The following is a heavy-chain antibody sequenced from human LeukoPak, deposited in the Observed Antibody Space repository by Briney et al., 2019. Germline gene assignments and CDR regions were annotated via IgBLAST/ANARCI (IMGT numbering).Heavy chain of an antibody. CDR1: GFTFSSYA. CDR3: ANTGQGYTYGFDY. Sequence: GGSLRLSCAASGFTFSSYAMSWVRQAPGKGLEWVSTISGSGGSTYYADSVKGRFTISRDNSKNTLSLHMNNLRVEDTAVFYRANTGQGYTYGFDYWGQGTLVTVSP. D-gene: IGHD5-18*01. CDR2: ISGSGGST. J-gene: IGHJ4*02. V-gene: IGHV3-23*01.